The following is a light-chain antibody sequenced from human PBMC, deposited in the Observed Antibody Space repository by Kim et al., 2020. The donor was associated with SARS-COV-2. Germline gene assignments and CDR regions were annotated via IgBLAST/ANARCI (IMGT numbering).Light chain of an antibody. J-gene: IGKJ3*01. V-gene: IGKV3-11*01. CDR2: DVS. Sequence: PGERATLSCRASQSISSFLAWYQQKPGQAPRLLIDDVSNRATGIPARFSGSGSGTDFTLTISRLEPEDFAVYYCQQRTNWPPIFTFGPGTKVDIK. CDR3: QQRTNWPPIFT. CDR1: QSISSF.